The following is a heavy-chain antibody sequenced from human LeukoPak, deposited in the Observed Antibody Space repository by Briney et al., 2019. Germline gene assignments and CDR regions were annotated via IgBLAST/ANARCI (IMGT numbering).Heavy chain of an antibody. J-gene: IGHJ4*02. CDR1: GLTRSSYG. Sequence: GGTLTLSCAASGLTRSSYGMSWVHQAPGKGLEWVSTISGSGGSTSYADSVKGRFTISRDNSKTTLYLQMNSLRAEDTAVYYCAKEYYFDYWGQGTLVTVSS. CDR2: ISGSGGST. V-gene: IGHV3-23*01. CDR3: AKEYYFDY.